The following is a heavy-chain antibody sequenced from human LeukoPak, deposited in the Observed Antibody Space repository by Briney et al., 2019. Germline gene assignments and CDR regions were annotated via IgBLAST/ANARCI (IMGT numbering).Heavy chain of an antibody. D-gene: IGHD5-24*01. CDR3: ARRDGYNSFDS. CDR1: GFTFSSYG. Sequence: GGSLRLSCAASGFTFSSYGMNWVRQAQANGLEWVSYISGSSSTIYYSDSVKGRFTISRDNAKNSLYLQMNILRDEDTAVYYCARRDGYNSFDSWGQGTLVTVSS. V-gene: IGHV3-48*02. J-gene: IGHJ4*02. CDR2: ISGSSSTI.